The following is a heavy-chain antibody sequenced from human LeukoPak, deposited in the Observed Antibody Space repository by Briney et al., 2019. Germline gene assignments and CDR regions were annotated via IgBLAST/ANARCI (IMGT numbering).Heavy chain of an antibody. Sequence: SETLSLTCTVSGGSISTYYWSWIRQPPGKGLEWIGYIYYSGSTNYNPSLKSRVTISVDTSRNQFSLKLSSVTAADTAVYYCARDGSYGAFDIWGQGTMVTVSS. V-gene: IGHV4-59*01. CDR1: GGSISTYY. J-gene: IGHJ3*02. D-gene: IGHD1-26*01. CDR2: IYYSGST. CDR3: ARDGSYGAFDI.